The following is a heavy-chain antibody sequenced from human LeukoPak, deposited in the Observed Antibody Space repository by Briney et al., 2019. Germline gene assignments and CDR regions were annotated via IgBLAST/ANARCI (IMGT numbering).Heavy chain of an antibody. V-gene: IGHV4-39*01. D-gene: IGHD3-10*01. CDR1: GASISSSSYY. CDR3: ARQAPPLYYYGPGSYFDY. Sequence: PSETLSLTCTVSGASISSSSYYWGWIRQPPGRGLEWIGSIYYSGSTYYNPSLKSRVTISVDTSKNQFSLKLSSVTAADTAVYYCARQAPPLYYYGPGSYFDYWGQGTLVTVSS. CDR2: IYYSGST. J-gene: IGHJ4*02.